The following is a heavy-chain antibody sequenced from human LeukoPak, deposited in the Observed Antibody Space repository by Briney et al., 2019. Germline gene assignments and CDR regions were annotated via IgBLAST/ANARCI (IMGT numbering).Heavy chain of an antibody. CDR2: IDQDGGGK. CDR1: GFTFSDYW. J-gene: IGHJ4*02. Sequence: GGSLRLSCAASGFTFSDYWMNWVRQAPGEGLEWVANIDQDGGGKYYLDSVKGRFTISRDNAKSSLYLQIDSLRAEDTAVYYCARGDWAPFDYWGQGSLLTVSS. CDR3: ARGDWAPFDY. D-gene: IGHD2-21*02. V-gene: IGHV3-7*01.